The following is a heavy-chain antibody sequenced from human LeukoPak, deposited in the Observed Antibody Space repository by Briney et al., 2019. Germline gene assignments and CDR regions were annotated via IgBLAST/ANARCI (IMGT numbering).Heavy chain of an antibody. CDR2: INHSGIT. CDR3: ARPRIVGAPGYFQH. CDR1: GGSFSDYY. D-gene: IGHD1-26*01. V-gene: IGHV4-34*01. Sequence: SETLSLTCAVYGGSFSDYYWSWIRRPPGKGLEWIGEINHSGITNHNPSLKSRLTISVDTSENQFSLKLSSVSAADTAVYYCARPRIVGAPGYFQHWGQGTLVTVSS. J-gene: IGHJ1*01.